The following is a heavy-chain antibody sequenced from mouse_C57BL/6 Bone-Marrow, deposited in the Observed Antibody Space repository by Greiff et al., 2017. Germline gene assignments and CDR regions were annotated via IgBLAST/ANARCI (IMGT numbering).Heavy chain of an antibody. CDR1: GFTFSSYA. J-gene: IGHJ3*01. CDR3: ASLGGFAY. CDR2: ISDGGSYT. Sequence: EVKLVESGGGLVKPGGSLKLSCAASGFTFSSYAMSWVRQTPEKRLEWVATISDGGSYTYYPDNVKGRFTISRDNAKNNLYLQMSHLKSENTAMYYGASLGGFAYWGQGTLVTVSA. V-gene: IGHV5-4*03. D-gene: IGHD4-1*01.